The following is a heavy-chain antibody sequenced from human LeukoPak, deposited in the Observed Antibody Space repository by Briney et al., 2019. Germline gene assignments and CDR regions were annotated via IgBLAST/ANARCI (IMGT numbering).Heavy chain of an antibody. J-gene: IGHJ4*02. D-gene: IGHD6-19*01. CDR1: GFTFSSYS. CDR3: ASAAMAGRNY. V-gene: IGHV3-21*01. Sequence: GGSLRLSCAASGFTFSSYSMNWVRQAPGKGLEWVSSISSSSSYIYYADSVKGRFTISRDNAKNSLYLQMNSLRAEDTAVYYCASAAMAGRNYWGQGTLVTVSS. CDR2: ISSSSSYI.